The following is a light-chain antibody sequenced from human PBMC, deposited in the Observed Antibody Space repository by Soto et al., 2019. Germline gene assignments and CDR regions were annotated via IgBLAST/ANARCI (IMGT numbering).Light chain of an antibody. J-gene: IGLJ3*02. CDR3: CSYAGFYTLV. CDR2: DVT. Sequence: QSVLTQPPSVSAAPGQKVTISCSGSSSNIGHNYVCWYQHLPGTAPKLIIYDVTKRPSGVPDRFSGSKSGNTASLTISGLQAEDESEYYCCSYAGFYTLVFGGGTKVTVL. CDR1: SSNIGHNY. V-gene: IGLV2-11*01.